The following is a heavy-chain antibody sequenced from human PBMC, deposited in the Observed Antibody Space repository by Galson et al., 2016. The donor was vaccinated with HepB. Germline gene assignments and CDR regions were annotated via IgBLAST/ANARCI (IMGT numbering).Heavy chain of an antibody. D-gene: IGHD3-16*02. Sequence: SLRLSCAASGFIFTKYPMSWVRQAPGKGLEWVSAISGRGERTYYADSVKGRFTISRDNSKNTLYLQMNSLRAEDTSIYYCAKGSPRYYDYLWGSCRLGYYFDYWGQGSLVAVSS. V-gene: IGHV3-23*01. CDR2: ISGRGERT. CDR3: AKGSPRYYDYLWGSCRLGYYFDY. CDR1: GFIFTKYP. J-gene: IGHJ4*02.